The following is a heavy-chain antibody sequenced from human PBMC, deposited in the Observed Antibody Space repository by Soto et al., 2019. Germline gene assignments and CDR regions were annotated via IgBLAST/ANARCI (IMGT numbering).Heavy chain of an antibody. CDR3: ARDLGYYDSSASGHWFDP. Sequence: ASVKVSCKASGGTFSSYAISWVRQAPGQGLEWMGGIIPIFGTANYAQKFQGRVTITADESTSTAYMELSSLRSEDTAVYYCARDLGYYDSSASGHWFDPWGQGTLVTSPQ. J-gene: IGHJ5*02. V-gene: IGHV1-69*13. D-gene: IGHD3-22*01. CDR1: GGTFSSYA. CDR2: IIPIFGTA.